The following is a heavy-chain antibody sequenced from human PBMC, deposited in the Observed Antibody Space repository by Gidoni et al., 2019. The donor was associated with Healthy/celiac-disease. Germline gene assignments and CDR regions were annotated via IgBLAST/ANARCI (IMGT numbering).Heavy chain of an antibody. V-gene: IGHV4-59*01. CDR2: IYYSGST. CDR3: ARAVAGSSGSYYPVTFDY. CDR1: GGSISSYY. J-gene: IGHJ4*02. D-gene: IGHD3-10*01. Sequence: QVQLQESGPGLVKPSETLSLTCTVSGGSISSYYWSWIRQPPGKGLEWIGYIYYSGSTNYNPSLKSRVTISVDTSKNQFSLKLSSVTAADTAVYYCARAVAGSSGSYYPVTFDYWGQGTLVTVSS.